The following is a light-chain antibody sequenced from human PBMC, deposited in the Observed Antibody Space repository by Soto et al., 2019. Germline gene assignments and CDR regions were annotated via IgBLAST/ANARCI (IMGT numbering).Light chain of an antibody. J-gene: IGLJ2*01. CDR2: DND. CDR1: TSNIGDNY. Sequence: QSVLTQPPAVSAASGQKLTISCAGTTSNIGDNYVSWYQQVPGAAPKLLMYDNDKRPSGIPDRFSGSKSGTSATLGITGLQTGDEADYYCGTWDSSLSAVVFGGGTKLTVL. V-gene: IGLV1-51*01. CDR3: GTWDSSLSAVV.